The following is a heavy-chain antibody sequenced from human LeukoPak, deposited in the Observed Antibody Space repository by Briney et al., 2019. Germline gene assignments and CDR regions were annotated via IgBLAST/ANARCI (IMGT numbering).Heavy chain of an antibody. CDR1: GASISSYY. CDR3: ARMGRVVVITVDAFDI. Sequence: SETLSLTCTVSGASISSYYWSWVRQPPGKGLGWIGYIYNSGSTSYNPSLKSRVTISVDTSKNQLSLKLSSVTAADTALYYCARMGRVVVITVDAFDIWGQGTMVTVSS. CDR2: IYNSGST. D-gene: IGHD3-22*01. V-gene: IGHV4-59*08. J-gene: IGHJ3*02.